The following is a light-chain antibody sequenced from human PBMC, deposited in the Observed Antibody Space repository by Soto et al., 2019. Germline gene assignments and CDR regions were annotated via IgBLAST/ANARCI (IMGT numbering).Light chain of an antibody. CDR1: QSISDS. CDR3: QQYNGYWT. Sequence: DIQMTQSPSTLSASVGDRVTITCRASQSISDSLAWYQQKPGKAPKLLIYESSSLNSGVPSRFSGSRSGTEYTITISSLQPDDFANYYCQQYNGYWTFGQGTKVEIK. CDR2: ESS. V-gene: IGKV1-5*03. J-gene: IGKJ1*01.